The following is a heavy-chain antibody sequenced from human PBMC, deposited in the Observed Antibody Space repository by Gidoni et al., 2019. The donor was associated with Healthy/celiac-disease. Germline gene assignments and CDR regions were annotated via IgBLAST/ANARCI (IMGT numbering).Heavy chain of an antibody. Sequence: EVQLVESGGGLVKPGGSLRLSCAASGFTFSSYSMNWVRQAPGKGLEWVSSISSSSSYIYYADSVKGRFTISRDNAKNSLYLQMNSLRAEDTAVYYCARDYRPPDLEGQQLVPYYYYYGMDVWGQGTTVTVSS. CDR1: GFTFSSYS. J-gene: IGHJ6*02. V-gene: IGHV3-21*01. CDR3: ARDYRPPDLEGQQLVPYYYYYGMDV. D-gene: IGHD6-13*01. CDR2: ISSSSSYI.